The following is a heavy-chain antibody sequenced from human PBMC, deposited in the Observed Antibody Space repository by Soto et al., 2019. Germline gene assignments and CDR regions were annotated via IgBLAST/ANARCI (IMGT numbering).Heavy chain of an antibody. V-gene: IGHV3-33*01. CDR3: ARDISDLVGGVDV. D-gene: IGHD2-15*01. Sequence: GGSLRLSCAASGFTFSSKGMHWVRQAPGKGLEWVALIWFDGSNKYYADSVKGRFTISRDNSKNTLDLQMNSLRAEDTAVYYCARDISDLVGGVDVWGQGTTVTVSS. CDR1: GFTFSSKG. CDR2: IWFDGSNK. J-gene: IGHJ6*02.